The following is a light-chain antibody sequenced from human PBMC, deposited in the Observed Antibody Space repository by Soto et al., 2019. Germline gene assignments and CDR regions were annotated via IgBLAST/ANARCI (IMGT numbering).Light chain of an antibody. CDR3: QQCHRYLT. V-gene: IGKV1-5*01. Sequence: DIQMTQSPSTLSASVGDRVTITCRASESMSNCLAWYQQKPGKAPKLLISGASSLQSGVPSRFSGSASGTEFTLTISSLQPDDIATYYCQQCHRYLTFGQGTKVDMK. J-gene: IGKJ1*01. CDR2: GAS. CDR1: ESMSNC.